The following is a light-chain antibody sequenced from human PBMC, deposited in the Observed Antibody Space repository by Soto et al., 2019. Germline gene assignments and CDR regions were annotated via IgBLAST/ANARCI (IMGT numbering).Light chain of an antibody. CDR2: AAS. V-gene: IGKV1-17*01. CDR3: LQHNSYTYT. Sequence: DIQMTQSPSSLSASVGDRVSITCRASQGITRDLAWYQQKPGKAPKRLIYAASSLQSGVPSRFSGSGSGTEFTLTISSLQPEDFATYYCLQHNSYTYTFGQGTRLEIK. CDR1: QGITRD. J-gene: IGKJ2*01.